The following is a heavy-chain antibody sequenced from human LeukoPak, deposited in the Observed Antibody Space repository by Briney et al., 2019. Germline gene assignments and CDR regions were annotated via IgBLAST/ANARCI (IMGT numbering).Heavy chain of an antibody. D-gene: IGHD1-26*01. CDR1: AFSLNAYN. CDR3: VRDRGTYRPIDY. V-gene: IGHV3-69-1*02. J-gene: IGHJ4*02. CDR2: IS. Sequence: GGSLRLSCAASAFSLNAYNMNWVRQAPGKGLEWVSSISYYADSVKGRFTISRDNAQNSLYLQMNSLRAEDTAIYYCVRDRGTYRPIDYWGQGTLVTVSS.